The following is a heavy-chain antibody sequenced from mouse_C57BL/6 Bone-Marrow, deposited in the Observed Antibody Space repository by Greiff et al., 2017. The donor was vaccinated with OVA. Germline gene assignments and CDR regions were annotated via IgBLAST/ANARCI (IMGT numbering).Heavy chain of an antibody. D-gene: IGHD1-1*01. CDR1: GYTFTDYY. CDR2: IYPGSGNT. J-gene: IGHJ1*03. Sequence: QVHVKQSGAELVRPGASVKLSCKASGYTFTDYYINWVKQRPGQGLEWIARIYPGSGNTYYNEKFKGKATLTAEKSSSTAYMQLSSLTSEDSAVYFCCSSPCYFDVWGTGTTVTGSS. V-gene: IGHV1-76*01. CDR3: CSSPCYFDV.